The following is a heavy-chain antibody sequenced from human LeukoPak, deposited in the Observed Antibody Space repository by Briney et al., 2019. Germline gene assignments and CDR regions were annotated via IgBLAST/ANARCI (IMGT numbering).Heavy chain of an antibody. J-gene: IGHJ4*02. CDR2: ITLSGST. V-gene: IGHV4-34*01. CDR3: ARLRAHAYNYGFDY. Sequence: SETLSPTCAVYGGSFSGYYWSWIRQPPGKGLGWVGEITLSGSTTYNPSPKSRFTISVETSKNKFSLKMSSVPAAHTAVYFCARLRAHAYNYGFDYWGQGALVTVSS. D-gene: IGHD5-24*01. CDR1: GGSFSGYY.